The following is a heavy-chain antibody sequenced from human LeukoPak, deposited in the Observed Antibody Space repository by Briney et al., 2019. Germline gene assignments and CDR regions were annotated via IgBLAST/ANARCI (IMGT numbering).Heavy chain of an antibody. Sequence: GGSLRLSCVASGFTLSRYWMHWVRQVPGKGLEWVSRINEDASTITFADSVKGRFTISRDNAKNTLYLQMNSLRAEDTAVYFCVRDLILVWTPGDDFDHWGQGTLVTVSS. CDR3: VRDLILVWTPGDDFDH. CDR2: INEDASTI. J-gene: IGHJ4*02. CDR1: GFTLSRYW. V-gene: IGHV3-74*03. D-gene: IGHD3-16*01.